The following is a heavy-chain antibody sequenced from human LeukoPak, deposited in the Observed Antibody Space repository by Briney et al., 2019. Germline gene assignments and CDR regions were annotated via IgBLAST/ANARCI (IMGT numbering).Heavy chain of an antibody. V-gene: IGHV1-2*02. CDR2: INPNSGGT. D-gene: IGHD6-13*01. CDR1: GYTFTGYY. Sequence: VASVKVSCKASGYTFTGYYMHWVRQAPGQGLEWMGLINPNSGGTNYAQKFQGRVTMTRDTSISTAHMELSRLRSDDTAVYYCARDLRLAAFDPWGQGTLVTVSS. J-gene: IGHJ5*02. CDR3: ARDLRLAAFDP.